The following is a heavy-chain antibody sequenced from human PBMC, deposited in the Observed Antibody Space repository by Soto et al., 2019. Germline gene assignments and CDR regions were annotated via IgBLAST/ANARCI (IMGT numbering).Heavy chain of an antibody. CDR2: IYYSGST. D-gene: IGHD3-9*01. CDR1: GGSISSYY. Sequence: QVQLQESGPGLVKPSETLSLTCTVSGGSISSYYWSWIRQPPGKGLEWIGYIYYSGSTNYNPSLKSRVTISVDTTKNQFSLKLSSVTAADTAVYYCARVGTMRLVTYSYYYGMDVWGQGTTFTVSS. J-gene: IGHJ6*02. V-gene: IGHV4-59*01. CDR3: ARVGTMRLVTYSYYYGMDV.